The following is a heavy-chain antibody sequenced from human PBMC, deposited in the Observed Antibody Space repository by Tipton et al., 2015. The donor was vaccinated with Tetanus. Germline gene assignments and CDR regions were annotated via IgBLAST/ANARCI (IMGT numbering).Heavy chain of an antibody. D-gene: IGHD3-10*01. J-gene: IGHJ4*02. CDR1: VGSFSGYY. Sequence: TLSLTCAVYVGSFSGYYWGWLRQPPGKGLEWIATIYYTGSTYYNPSLKSRVTISADTSKKQLSLKLTSVTAADTAVYYCASLPQIWFGDLFDYWGQGVLVTVSS. CDR2: IYYTGST. CDR3: ASLPQIWFGDLFDY. V-gene: IGHV4-34*01.